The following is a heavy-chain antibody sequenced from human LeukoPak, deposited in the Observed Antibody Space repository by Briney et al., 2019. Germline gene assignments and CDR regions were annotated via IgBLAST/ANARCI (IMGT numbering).Heavy chain of an antibody. CDR2: IKQDGCEK. D-gene: IGHD2-15*01. V-gene: IGHV3-7*01. J-gene: IGHJ4*02. Sequence: GGSLRLSCAASGFTFSSYWMSWVRQAPGKGLEWVANIKQDGCEKYYVDSVKGRFTISRDNAKNSLYLQMNSLRAEDTAVYYCARDPYCSGGSCYATFDYWGQGTLVTVSS. CDR3: ARDPYCSGGSCYATFDY. CDR1: GFTFSSYW.